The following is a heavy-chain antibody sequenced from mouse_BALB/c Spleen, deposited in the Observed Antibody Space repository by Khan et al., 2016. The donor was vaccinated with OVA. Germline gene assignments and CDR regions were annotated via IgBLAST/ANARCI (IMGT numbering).Heavy chain of an antibody. J-gene: IGHJ4*01. CDR2: INTYTGEP. Sequence: QIQLVQSGPEVKKPGETVKISCKASGHTFTKFGMNWVKQAPGKGLKWMGWINTYTGEPKYADDFNGRFAFSLETSASTAYLQINNLKNEYTATYFCARPPYFSYVLDNWGQGTSVTVSS. D-gene: IGHD2-10*01. CDR3: ARPPYFSYVLDN. CDR1: GHTFTKFG. V-gene: IGHV9-3-1*01.